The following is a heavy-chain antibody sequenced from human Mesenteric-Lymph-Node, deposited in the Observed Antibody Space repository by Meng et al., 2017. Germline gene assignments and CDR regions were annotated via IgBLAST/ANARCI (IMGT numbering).Heavy chain of an antibody. Sequence: SETLSLTCTVSGGSISSGSYYWSWIRQPAGKGLEWIGRIYTSGSTNYNPSLKSRVTMSVDTSKNQFSLKLSSVTAADTAVYYCFRWAVAGDHSFDYWGQGTLVTVSS. D-gene: IGHD6-19*01. V-gene: IGHV4-61*02. CDR3: FRWAVAGDHSFDY. J-gene: IGHJ4*02. CDR2: IYTSGST. CDR1: GGSISSGSYY.